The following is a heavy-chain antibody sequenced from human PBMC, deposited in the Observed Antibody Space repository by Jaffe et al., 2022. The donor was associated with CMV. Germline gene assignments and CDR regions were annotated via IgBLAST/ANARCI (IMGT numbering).Heavy chain of an antibody. Sequence: EVQLVESGGGLVQPGRSLRLSCAASGFTFDDYAMHWVRQAPGKGLEWVSGISWNSGSIGYADSVKGRFTISRDNAKNSLYLQMNSLRAEDTALYYCAKDLNPYYDSSGPFDYWGQGTLVTVSS. V-gene: IGHV3-9*01. J-gene: IGHJ4*02. CDR1: GFTFDDYA. CDR2: ISWNSGSI. D-gene: IGHD3-22*01. CDR3: AKDLNPYYDSSGPFDY.